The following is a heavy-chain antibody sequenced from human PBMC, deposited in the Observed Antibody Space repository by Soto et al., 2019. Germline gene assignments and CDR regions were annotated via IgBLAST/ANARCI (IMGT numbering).Heavy chain of an antibody. CDR1: GFTFTTYW. CDR3: TSGGNSHIFDY. Sequence: GGSLRLSCAASGFTFTTYWMHWVRQAPGKGLVWVSRINSDGSTTNYADSVKGRFTISRDNAKNTLYLQMNSLRAEDTAVYYCTSGGNSHIFDYWGQGALVTVSS. V-gene: IGHV3-74*01. CDR2: INSDGSTT. J-gene: IGHJ4*01. D-gene: IGHD2-15*01.